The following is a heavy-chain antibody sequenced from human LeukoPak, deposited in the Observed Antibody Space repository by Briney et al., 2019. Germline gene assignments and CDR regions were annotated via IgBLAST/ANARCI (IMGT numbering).Heavy chain of an antibody. D-gene: IGHD6-13*01. J-gene: IGHJ4*02. CDR3: AKDFKGLTIVAAGSFDY. CDR2: IKQDGSEK. Sequence: GGSLRLSCAASGFTFSTYWMSWVRQAPGKGLEWVANIKQDGSEKYYVDSVKGRFTISRDNAKNSLYLQMNSLRAEDTAVYYCAKDFKGLTIVAAGSFDYWGQGTLVTVSS. V-gene: IGHV3-7*03. CDR1: GFTFSTYW.